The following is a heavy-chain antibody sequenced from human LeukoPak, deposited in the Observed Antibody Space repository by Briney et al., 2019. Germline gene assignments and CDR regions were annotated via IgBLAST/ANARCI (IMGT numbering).Heavy chain of an antibody. D-gene: IGHD2-15*01. CDR1: GFTLSSYS. V-gene: IGHV3-21*01. CDR3: ARGYGGTNYYFDY. Sequence: GGSLRLSCAASGFTLSSYSMNWVRQAPGRGLEWVSSISSSSSYIYYADSVKGRFTISRDNAKNSLYLQMNSLRAEDTAVYYCARGYGGTNYYFDYWGQGTLVTVSS. J-gene: IGHJ4*02. CDR2: ISSSSSYI.